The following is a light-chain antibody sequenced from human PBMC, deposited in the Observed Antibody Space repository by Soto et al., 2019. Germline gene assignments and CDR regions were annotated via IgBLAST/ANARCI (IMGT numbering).Light chain of an antibody. CDR1: QSVLYSSNNKNY. V-gene: IGKV4-1*01. CDR3: QQYYSTLT. Sequence: DIVMTQSPDSLAVSLGERATINCKSSQSVLYSSNNKNYLAWYQQKPGQPPKLLIYWASTRESGVPDRFSGSVSGTDFTLTISSLQAEDVSVYYCQQYYSTLTFGGGTKVEIK. CDR2: WAS. J-gene: IGKJ4*01.